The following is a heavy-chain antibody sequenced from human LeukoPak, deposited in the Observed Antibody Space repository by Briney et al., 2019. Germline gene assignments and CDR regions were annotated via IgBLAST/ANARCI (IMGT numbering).Heavy chain of an antibody. J-gene: IGHJ6*03. CDR1: GGSISSYY. CDR3: ARPHYYYYYMDV. V-gene: IGHV4-59*01. CDR2: IYYSGST. Sequence: SETLSLTCPVSGGSISSYYWSWIRQPPGKGLEWIGYIYYSGSTNYNPSLKSRVTTSVDTSKNQFSLKLSSVTAADTAVYYCARPHYYYYYMDVWGKGTTVTVSS.